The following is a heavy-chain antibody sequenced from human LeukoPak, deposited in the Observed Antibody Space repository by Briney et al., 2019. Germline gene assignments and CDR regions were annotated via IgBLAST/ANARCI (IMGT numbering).Heavy chain of an antibody. Sequence: SETLSLTCTVSGDSISDRSYYWGWIRQPPGKGLEWIGSIYNSGNTYYNPSLKSRVTIFVDTSKNQFSLKLSSVTATDTAVYYCAFTTYYGFWSDYEGDAFDIWGQGTMVTVSP. CDR1: GDSISDRSYY. D-gene: IGHD3-3*01. J-gene: IGHJ3*02. CDR3: AFTTYYGFWSDYEGDAFDI. CDR2: IYNSGNT. V-gene: IGHV4-39*01.